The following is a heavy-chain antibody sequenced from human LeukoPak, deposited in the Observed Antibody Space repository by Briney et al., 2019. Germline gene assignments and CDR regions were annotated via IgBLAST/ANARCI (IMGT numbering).Heavy chain of an antibody. V-gene: IGHV6-1*01. D-gene: IGHD6-19*01. CDR2: TYQRSKWYN. CDR3: ARARLGALDY. CDR1: GDSVSSDSAA. Sequence: SQTLSLTCAISGDSVSSDSAAWDWIRQSPSRGLEWLGRTYQRSKWYNDYTPSVRSRITISPDTSKNQFTLQLNSVTPEDTAVYYCARARLGALDYWGQGTLVTVSS. J-gene: IGHJ4*02.